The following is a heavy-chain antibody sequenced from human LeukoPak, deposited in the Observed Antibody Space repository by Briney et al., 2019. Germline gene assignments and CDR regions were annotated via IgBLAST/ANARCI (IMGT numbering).Heavy chain of an antibody. CDR1: GFTFSDYY. J-gene: IGHJ3*01. D-gene: IGHD3-9*01. Sequence: PGGSLRLSCAASGFTFSDYYMSWIRQAPGKGLEWVSYISSSGSTIYYADSVKGRFTISRDNAKNSLYLQMNSLRAEDTAVYYCARSSRYFSPLAAFDVWGQGTMVTVSS. CDR3: ARSSRYFSPLAAFDV. V-gene: IGHV3-11*04. CDR2: ISSSGSTI.